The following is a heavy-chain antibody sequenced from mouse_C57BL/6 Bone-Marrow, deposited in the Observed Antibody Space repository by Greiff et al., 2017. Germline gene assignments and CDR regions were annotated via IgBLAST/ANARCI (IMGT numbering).Heavy chain of an antibody. Sequence: VQRVESGAELVKPGASVKLSCKASGYTFTSYWMHWVKQRPGQGLEWIGMIHPNSGSTNYNEKFKSKATLTVDKSSSTAYMQLSSLTSEDSAVYYCARSKRRIEPFAYWGQGTLVTVSA. CDR1: GYTFTSYW. J-gene: IGHJ3*01. CDR3: ARSKRRIEPFAY. V-gene: IGHV1-64*01. CDR2: IHPNSGST.